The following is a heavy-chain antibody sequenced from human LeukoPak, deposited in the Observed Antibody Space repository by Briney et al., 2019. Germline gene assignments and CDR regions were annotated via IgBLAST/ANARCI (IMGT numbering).Heavy chain of an antibody. CDR1: GFAFSSYS. D-gene: IGHD3-22*01. CDR2: ISSSSSTI. Sequence: GGSLRLSCAASGFAFSSYSMNWVRQAPGKGLEWVSYISSSSSTIYYADSVKGRFTISRDNAKNSLYLQMNSLRAEDTAVYYCARCRGIIPGYDSSGCYYFDYWGQGTLVTVSS. V-gene: IGHV3-48*01. CDR3: ARCRGIIPGYDSSGCYYFDY. J-gene: IGHJ4*02.